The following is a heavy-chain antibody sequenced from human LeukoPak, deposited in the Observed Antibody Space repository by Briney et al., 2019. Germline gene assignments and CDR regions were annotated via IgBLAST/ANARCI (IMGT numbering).Heavy chain of an antibody. CDR2: ISSNSRYI. D-gene: IGHD6-13*01. V-gene: IGHV3-21*06. CDR3: ARVAEAAAFDS. Sequence: KTGGSLRLSCAASGFTFSTYSMNWVRQVPGKGLEWVSSISSNSRYIYYADSMRGRFTISRDNAKNSLYLQVNSLEPEDTAVYYCARVAEAAAFDSWGQGTLVTVSS. CDR1: GFTFSTYS. J-gene: IGHJ4*02.